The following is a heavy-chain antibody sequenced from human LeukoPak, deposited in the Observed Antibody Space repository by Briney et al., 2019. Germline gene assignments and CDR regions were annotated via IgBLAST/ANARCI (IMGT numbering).Heavy chain of an antibody. J-gene: IGHJ1*01. CDR1: GYTFTGYD. CDR3: ARAPEGYCSSTRCSTAEYFQH. Sequence: GASVKVSCKASGYTFTGYDINWVRQAAGQGLEWMGWMNPNNSNTGYAQKFQGRLTITRDTSINTTYMELSSLTSDDTAVYYCARAPEGYCSSTRCSTAEYFQHWGQGTLVTVSS. CDR2: MNPNNSNT. V-gene: IGHV1-8*03. D-gene: IGHD2-2*01.